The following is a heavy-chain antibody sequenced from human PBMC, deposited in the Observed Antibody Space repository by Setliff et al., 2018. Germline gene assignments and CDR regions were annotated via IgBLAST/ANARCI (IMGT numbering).Heavy chain of an antibody. CDR1: GYTFTNYG. Sequence: ASVKVSCKASGYTFTNYGITWVRQAPGQGLEWMGWISAYNGNTNYAQKLQGRVTMTTDTSTRTAYMQLSSLGSEDTAVYYCVREGVDSRSSTDYRYYMDVWGKGTTVTVSS. V-gene: IGHV1-18*01. D-gene: IGHD3-22*01. CDR3: VREGVDSRSSTDYRYYMDV. CDR2: ISAYNGNT. J-gene: IGHJ6*03.